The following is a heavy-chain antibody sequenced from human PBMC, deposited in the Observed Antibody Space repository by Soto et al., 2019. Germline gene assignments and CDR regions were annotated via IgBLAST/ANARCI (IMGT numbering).Heavy chain of an antibody. J-gene: IGHJ5*02. D-gene: IGHD2-2*01. V-gene: IGHV1-46*03. Sequence: ASVKVSCKASGYTFTSYYMHWVRQAPGQGLEWMGIINPSGGSTSYAQKFQGRVTMTRDTSTSTVYMELSSLRSEDTAVYYCARSRPYCSSTSCNQQGWFDPWGQGTLVTVSS. CDR3: ARSRPYCSSTSCNQQGWFDP. CDR1: GYTFTSYY. CDR2: INPSGGST.